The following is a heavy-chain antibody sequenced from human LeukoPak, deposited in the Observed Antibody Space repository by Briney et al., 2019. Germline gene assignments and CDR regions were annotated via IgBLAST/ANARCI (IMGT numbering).Heavy chain of an antibody. D-gene: IGHD3-16*02. V-gene: IGHV4-39*01. J-gene: IGHJ4*02. CDR1: GGFISNTNYY. CDR3: VRYSMWGSYRYYFDY. Sequence: SETLSLTCTVSGGFISNTNYYWGWIRQPPGKGLEWIGSVYYSGTTYYNSSLKSRVTISVDTSKNQFSLKLSSVTAADTAMYYCVRYSMWGSYRYYFDYWGQGTLVTVSS. CDR2: VYYSGTT.